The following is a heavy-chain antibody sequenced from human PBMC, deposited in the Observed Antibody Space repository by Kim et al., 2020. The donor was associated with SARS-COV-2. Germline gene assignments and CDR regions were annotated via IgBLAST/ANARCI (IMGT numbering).Heavy chain of an antibody. V-gene: IGHV1-24*01. J-gene: IGHJ4*02. CDR2: ET. D-gene: IGHD6-19*01. Sequence: ETIYAQKFQGRVTMTEDTSTDTAYMELSSLRSEDTAVYYCATAGSGSFDYWGQGTLVTVSS. CDR3: ATAGSGSFDY.